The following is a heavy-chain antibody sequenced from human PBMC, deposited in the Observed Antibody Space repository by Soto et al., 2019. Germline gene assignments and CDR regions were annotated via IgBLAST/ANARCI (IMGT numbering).Heavy chain of an antibody. D-gene: IGHD3-3*01. J-gene: IGHJ6*04. CDR3: ARPRPGEFWSGYYTPLNGMDV. CDR2: IDPSDSYT. CDR1: GYSFTSYW. Sequence: PGESLKISCKGSGYSFTSYWISWVRQMPGKGLEWMGRIDPSDSYTNYSPSFQGHVTISADKSISTAYLQWSSLKASDTALYYCARPRPGEFWSGYYTPLNGMDVWGKGTTVTVSS. V-gene: IGHV5-10-1*01.